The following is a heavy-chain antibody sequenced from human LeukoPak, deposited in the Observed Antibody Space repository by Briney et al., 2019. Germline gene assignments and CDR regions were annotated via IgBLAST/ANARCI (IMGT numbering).Heavy chain of an antibody. Sequence: PGGSLRLSCAASGFTFSSYSMNWVRQAPGKGLEWVSSISSSSSYIYYADPVKGRFTISRDNAKNSLYLQMNSLRAEDTAVYYCARDGYCSSTSCYGDAFDIWGQETMVTVSS. CDR3: ARDGYCSSTSCYGDAFDI. D-gene: IGHD2-2*03. V-gene: IGHV3-21*01. CDR1: GFTFSSYS. CDR2: ISSSSSYI. J-gene: IGHJ3*02.